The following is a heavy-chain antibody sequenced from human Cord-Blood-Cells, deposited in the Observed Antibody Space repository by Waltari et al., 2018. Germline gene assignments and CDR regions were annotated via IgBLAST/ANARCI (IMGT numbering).Heavy chain of an antibody. CDR2: IYWDEDK. CDR1: GFSLSTSGVG. Sequence: QITLKESGPTLVKPTQTLTLTCTFSGFSLSTSGVGVGWIRQPSGKALEWLALIYWDEDKRHSPSLKSRLTITKDTSKNQVVLTMTNMDPVDTATYYCAHSLETMVQVVIYDAFDIWGQGTMVTVSS. J-gene: IGHJ3*02. CDR3: AHSLETMVQVVIYDAFDI. D-gene: IGHD3-10*01. V-gene: IGHV2-5*02.